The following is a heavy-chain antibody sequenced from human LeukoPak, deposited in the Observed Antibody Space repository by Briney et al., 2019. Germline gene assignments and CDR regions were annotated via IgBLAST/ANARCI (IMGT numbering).Heavy chain of an antibody. D-gene: IGHD3-9*01. CDR3: ARGGGTGYYPGDY. Sequence: PSETLSLTCTVSGGSISSYYWSWIRQPPGKGLEWIGYIFYTGTTNYNPSLNSRVTISVDTSKNQFSLRLNSVTAADTAVYYCARGGGTGYYPGDYWGQGTLVTVSS. CDR1: GGSISSYY. V-gene: IGHV4-59*01. CDR2: IFYTGTT. J-gene: IGHJ4*02.